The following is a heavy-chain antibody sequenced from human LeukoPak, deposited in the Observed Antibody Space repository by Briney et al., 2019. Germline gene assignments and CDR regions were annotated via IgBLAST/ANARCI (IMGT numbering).Heavy chain of an antibody. CDR1: GGSISSGDYY. Sequence: SQTLSLTCTVSGGSISSGDYYWSWIRQPPGKGLEWIGYIYYSGSTYYNPALKSRVTISVDTSKNQFSLELSSVTAADTAVYYCARAIYCSGGSCYLGKYYYYYMDVWGKGTTVTVSS. J-gene: IGHJ6*03. CDR2: IYYSGST. D-gene: IGHD2-15*01. V-gene: IGHV4-30-4*08. CDR3: ARAIYCSGGSCYLGKYYYYYMDV.